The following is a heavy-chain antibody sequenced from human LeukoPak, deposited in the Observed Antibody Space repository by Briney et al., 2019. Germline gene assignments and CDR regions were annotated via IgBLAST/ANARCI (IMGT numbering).Heavy chain of an antibody. CDR1: GFTFSSYS. CDR2: ISSSSSYI. J-gene: IGHJ5*02. V-gene: IGHV3-21*01. Sequence: GGSLRLSCAASGFTFSSYSMNWVRQAPGKGLEWVSSISSSSSYIYYAGSVKGRFTISRDNAKNSLYLQMNSLRAEDTAVYYCAGVGIVGNWFDPWGQGTLVTVSS. D-gene: IGHD1-26*01. CDR3: AGVGIVGNWFDP.